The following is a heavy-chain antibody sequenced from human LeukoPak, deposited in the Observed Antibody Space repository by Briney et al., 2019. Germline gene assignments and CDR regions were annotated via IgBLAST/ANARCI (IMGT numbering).Heavy chain of an antibody. Sequence: GASVKVSCKASGYTFTDYYIHWVRQAPGQGLEWMGRVNPNSGGTNYAQKFQGRVTMTRDTSISTVYIELSRLRSDDMAVYYCARGLYSGDWGVDCWGQGTLVTVSS. J-gene: IGHJ4*02. CDR2: VNPNSGGT. V-gene: IGHV1-2*06. D-gene: IGHD2-21*02. CDR3: ARGLYSGDWGVDC. CDR1: GYTFTDYY.